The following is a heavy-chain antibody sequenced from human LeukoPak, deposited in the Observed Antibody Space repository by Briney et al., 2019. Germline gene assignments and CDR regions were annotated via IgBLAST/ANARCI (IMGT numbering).Heavy chain of an antibody. CDR1: GYSFTSYW. V-gene: IGHV5-51*01. CDR3: ARLVGSYDSSGYYPLSWFDP. CDR2: IYPGDSDT. Sequence: GESLKISCKGSGYSFTSYWIGWVRQMPGKGLEWMGIIYPGDSDTSYSPSFQGQVTISADKSISTAYLQWSSLKASDTAMYYCARLVGSYDSSGYYPLSWFDPWGQGTLVTVSS. J-gene: IGHJ5*02. D-gene: IGHD3-22*01.